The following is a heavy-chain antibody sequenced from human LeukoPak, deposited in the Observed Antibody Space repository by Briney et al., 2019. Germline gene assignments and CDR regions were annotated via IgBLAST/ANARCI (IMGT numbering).Heavy chain of an antibody. CDR1: GESFSGYY. CDR3: ASIGDYGGY. V-gene: IGHV4-34*01. J-gene: IGHJ4*02. CDR2: INHSGST. D-gene: IGHD4-17*01. Sequence: KPSETLSLTCAVYGESFSGYYWSWIRQPPGKGLEWIGEINHSGSTNYNPSLKSRVTISVDTSKNQFSLKLSSVTAADTAVYYCASIGDYGGYWGQGTLVTVSS.